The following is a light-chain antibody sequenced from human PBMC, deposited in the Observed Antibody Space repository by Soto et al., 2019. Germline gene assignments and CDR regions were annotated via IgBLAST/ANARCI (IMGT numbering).Light chain of an antibody. CDR3: LQYHNLWA. J-gene: IGKJ4*02. CDR1: QNIYSN. Sequence: IVMTQSPATLSVSPGERATLSCRASQNIYSNIAWYQQRPGQAPRLLIYRASTRAPGVPARFSGSGSGTEXXLXXXXXXXXXXAVYSCLQYHNLWAFGRGTQVEIX. CDR2: RAS. V-gene: IGKV3-15*01.